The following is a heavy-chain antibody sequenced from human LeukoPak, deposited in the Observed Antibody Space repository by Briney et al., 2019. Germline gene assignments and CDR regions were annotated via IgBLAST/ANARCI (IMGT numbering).Heavy chain of an antibody. CDR1: GGSISSYY. CDR2: IYYSGST. J-gene: IGHJ4*02. Sequence: SETLSLTCTVSGGSISSYYWSWIRQPPGKGLEWIGYIYYSGSTNYNPSLKSRVTISVDTSKNQFSLKLSSVTAADTAVYYCAKVLVGTTCFEYWGQGTLVTVSS. V-gene: IGHV4-59*01. D-gene: IGHD1-7*01. CDR3: AKVLVGTTCFEY.